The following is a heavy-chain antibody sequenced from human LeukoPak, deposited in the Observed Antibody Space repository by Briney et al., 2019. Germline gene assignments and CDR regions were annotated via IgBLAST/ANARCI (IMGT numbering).Heavy chain of an antibody. Sequence: GESLKISFEASGYPFTHQWIGWVRQMPGTGLEWVGIIYPRDSDTIYSPSFQGHVTISADTSINTAYLEWRSLEASDTAMYYCARHSDVVGAIWGQGTQVTVSS. V-gene: IGHV5-51*01. D-gene: IGHD3-16*01. CDR1: GYPFTHQW. J-gene: IGHJ4*02. CDR3: ARHSDVVGAI. CDR2: IYPRDSDT.